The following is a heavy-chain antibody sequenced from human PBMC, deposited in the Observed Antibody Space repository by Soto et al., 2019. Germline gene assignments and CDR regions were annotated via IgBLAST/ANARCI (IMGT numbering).Heavy chain of an antibody. V-gene: IGHV4-59*01. J-gene: IGHJ6*02. D-gene: IGHD1-20*01. CDR2: IYYSGST. Sequence: SETLSLTCTVSGGSISSYYWSWIRQPPGKGLEWIGYIYYSGSTNYNPSLKSRVTISVDTSKNQFSLKLSSVTAADTAVYYCARSPPGGDLYNGNDGDYGMDVWGQGTTVTVSS. CDR1: GGSISSYY. CDR3: ARSPPGGDLYNGNDGDYGMDV.